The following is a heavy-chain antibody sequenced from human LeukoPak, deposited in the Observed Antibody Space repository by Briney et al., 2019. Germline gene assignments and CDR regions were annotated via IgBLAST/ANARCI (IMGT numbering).Heavy chain of an antibody. J-gene: IGHJ4*02. Sequence: GGSLRLSCVASGITFSNYAVSWVRQAPEKGLDWVSVISGSAHKIRYADSVKGRFTISRDNAKNSLYLQMNSLRAEDTALYYCVKVRGYSYGYFDYWGQGTLVTVSS. CDR2: ISGSAHKI. D-gene: IGHD5-18*01. CDR1: GITFSNYA. V-gene: IGHV3-23*01. CDR3: VKVRGYSYGYFDY.